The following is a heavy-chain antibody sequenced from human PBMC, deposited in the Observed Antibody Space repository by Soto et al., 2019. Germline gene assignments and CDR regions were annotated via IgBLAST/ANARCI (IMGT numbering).Heavy chain of an antibody. CDR1: GFTFSSYA. CDR3: AKDLEFPGSWSPFDY. Sequence: VQLLESGGGLVQPGGSLRLSCAASGFTFSSYAMSWVRQAPGKGLEWVPAISGSGGSTYYADSVKGRFTISRDNSKNTLYLQMNSLRAEDTAVYYCAKDLEFPGSWSPFDYWGQGTLVTVSS. CDR2: ISGSGGST. D-gene: IGHD6-13*01. V-gene: IGHV3-23*01. J-gene: IGHJ4*02.